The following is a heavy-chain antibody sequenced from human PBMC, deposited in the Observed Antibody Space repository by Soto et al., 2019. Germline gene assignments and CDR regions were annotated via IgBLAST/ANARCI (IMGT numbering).Heavy chain of an antibody. CDR1: GFTFSSYG. J-gene: IGHJ3*02. CDR2: ISWNSGST. CDR3: AKDMGTYSSGWYFFEENQPDAFDI. D-gene: IGHD6-19*01. V-gene: IGHV3-9*01. Sequence: GGSLRLSCAASGFTFSSYGMQWVRQAPGKGLEWVSGISWNSGSTGYADSVKGRFTISRDNAKNSLYLQMNSLRAEDTALYYCAKDMGTYSSGWYFFEENQPDAFDIWGQGTMVTVSS.